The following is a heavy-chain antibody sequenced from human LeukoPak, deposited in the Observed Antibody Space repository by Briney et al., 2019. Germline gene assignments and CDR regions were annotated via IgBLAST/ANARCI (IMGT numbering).Heavy chain of an antibody. J-gene: IGHJ4*02. CDR2: ISYDGSNK. Sequence: GGSLRLSCAASGFTFSSYAMHWVRPAPGKGLEWVAVISYDGSNKYYADSVKGRFTISRDNSKNTLYLQMNSLRAEDTAVYYCARDDDDSSGFGDYWGQGTLVTVSS. CDR3: ARDDDDSSGFGDY. CDR1: GFTFSSYA. V-gene: IGHV3-30-3*01. D-gene: IGHD3-22*01.